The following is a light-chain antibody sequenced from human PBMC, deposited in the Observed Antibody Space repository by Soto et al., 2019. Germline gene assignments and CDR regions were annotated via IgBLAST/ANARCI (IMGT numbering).Light chain of an antibody. Sequence: DIQMAQSPSSVSASVGDRVTITCRASQGSSSWLAWYQQKPGKAPKLLIYAASSLQSGVPSRFSGSGSGTDFTLTISSLQPEDVATYYCQQANSFPITFGQGTRLEIK. CDR2: AAS. CDR3: QQANSFPIT. CDR1: QGSSSW. J-gene: IGKJ5*01. V-gene: IGKV1-12*01.